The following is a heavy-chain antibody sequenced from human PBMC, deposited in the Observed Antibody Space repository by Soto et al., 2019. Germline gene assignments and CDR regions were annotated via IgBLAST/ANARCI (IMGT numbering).Heavy chain of an antibody. Sequence: EVQLVESGGGLVQPGGSLRLSCAASGFTFNNYWMSWVRQAPGKGLEWVANIKEDGSEKSYVDSVKGRFTISRDNAKNSLYLQMNSLRAEDTAVYYCASNYAMDVWGQGTTVTVSS. CDR1: GFTFNNYW. CDR3: ASNYAMDV. V-gene: IGHV3-7*01. J-gene: IGHJ6*02. CDR2: IKEDGSEK.